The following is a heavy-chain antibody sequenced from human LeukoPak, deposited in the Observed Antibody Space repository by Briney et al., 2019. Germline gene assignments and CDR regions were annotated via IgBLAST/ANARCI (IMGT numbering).Heavy chain of an antibody. Sequence: GGSLRLSCAASGFTFSSYEMNWVRQAPGKGLEWVAFIRYDGSNKYYADSVKGRFTISRDNSKNTLYLQMNSLRAEDTAVYYCAKDRYRGYSYGYGLFDYWGQGTLVTVSS. J-gene: IGHJ4*02. CDR2: IRYDGSNK. V-gene: IGHV3-30*02. CDR1: GFTFSSYE. CDR3: AKDRYRGYSYGYGLFDY. D-gene: IGHD5-18*01.